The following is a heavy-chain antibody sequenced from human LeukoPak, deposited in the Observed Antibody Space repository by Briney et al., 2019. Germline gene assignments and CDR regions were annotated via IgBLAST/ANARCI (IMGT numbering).Heavy chain of an antibody. J-gene: IGHJ3*02. V-gene: IGHV3-21*01. D-gene: IGHD3-10*01. CDR1: GFTFSSYS. CDR3: ARYGVRVVTLDAFDI. Sequence: PGGSLRLSCAASGFTFSSYSMNWVRQAPGKGLEWVSSISSSSSYIYYADSVKGRFTISRDNAKNSLYLQMNSLRAEDTAVYYCARYGVRVVTLDAFDIWGQGTMVTVSS. CDR2: ISSSSSYI.